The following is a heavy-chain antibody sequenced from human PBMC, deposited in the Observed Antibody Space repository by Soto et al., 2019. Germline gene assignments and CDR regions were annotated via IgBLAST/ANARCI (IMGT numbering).Heavy chain of an antibody. CDR2: ISHSRST. Sequence: QVQLQQWGAGLLKPSETLSLTCAVSSGPFSGYYWSWIRQSPGKGLEWIGEISHSRSTNYNPSLKSRVTISVDTSKNQFSLKLSSVTAADTAVYYCAISYITNDAFDIWGQGTLVTVSS. CDR3: AISYITNDAFDI. CDR1: SGPFSGYY. D-gene: IGHD1-1*01. V-gene: IGHV4-34*01. J-gene: IGHJ3*02.